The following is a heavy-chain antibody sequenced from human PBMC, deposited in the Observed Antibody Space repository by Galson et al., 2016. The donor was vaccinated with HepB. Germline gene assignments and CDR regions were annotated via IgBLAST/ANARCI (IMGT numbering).Heavy chain of an antibody. CDR1: GYTFTGHR. V-gene: IGHV1-18*04. Sequence: SVKVSCKASGYTFTGHRMHWVRQAPGQGLEWLGWISAHNGNTNYAQTLQGRVTMTTDAFTTTAYMELRSLRSDDTAVYYCAREGWYLDYWGQGTLVTVSS. CDR3: AREGWYLDY. J-gene: IGHJ4*02. D-gene: IGHD2-15*01. CDR2: ISAHNGNT.